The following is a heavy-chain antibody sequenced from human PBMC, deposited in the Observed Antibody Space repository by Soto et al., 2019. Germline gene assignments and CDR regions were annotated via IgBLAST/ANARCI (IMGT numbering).Heavy chain of an antibody. CDR2: ISAYNGNT. CDR3: ARHSEAGYSSSWYSWFDP. D-gene: IGHD6-13*01. V-gene: IGHV1-18*01. CDR1: GYTFTSYG. J-gene: IGHJ5*02. Sequence: SVKVSCKASGYTFTSYGISWVRQAPGQGLEWMGWISAYNGNTNYAQKLQGRVTMTTDTSTSTAYMELRSLRSDDTAVYYCARHSEAGYSSSWYSWFDPWGQGTLVTVSS.